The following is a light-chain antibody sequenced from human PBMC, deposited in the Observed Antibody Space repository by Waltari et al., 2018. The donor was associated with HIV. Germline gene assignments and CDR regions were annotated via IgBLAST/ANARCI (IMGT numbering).Light chain of an antibody. CDR3: ASYTRSGILL. CDR1: SSDIGAYNF. Sequence: QSALTQPASVSGSTGKSITISCIGSSSDIGAYNFVSWYQHRPAKAPKLMIYEVSDRPSGSSNRFSGSKSGITASLTISGLQADDEADYYCASYTRSGILLFGGGTRLTVL. CDR2: EVS. V-gene: IGLV2-14*01. J-gene: IGLJ2*01.